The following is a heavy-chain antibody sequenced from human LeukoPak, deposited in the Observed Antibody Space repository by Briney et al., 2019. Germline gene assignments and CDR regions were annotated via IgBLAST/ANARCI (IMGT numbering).Heavy chain of an antibody. Sequence: GRSLRLSCAASGFTFSSYGMHWVRQAPGKGLEWVAVISYDGSNKYYADSVKGRFTISRDNSKNTLYLQMNSLRAEDTAVYYCAKDSAVGGYSYGADYWGQGTLVTVSS. J-gene: IGHJ4*02. D-gene: IGHD5-18*01. CDR3: AKDSAVGGYSYGADY. CDR2: ISYDGSNK. V-gene: IGHV3-30*18. CDR1: GFTFSSYG.